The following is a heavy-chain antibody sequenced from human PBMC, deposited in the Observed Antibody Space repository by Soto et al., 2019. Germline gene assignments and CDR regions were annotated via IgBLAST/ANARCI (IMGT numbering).Heavy chain of an antibody. CDR2: VYHNGGA. CDR3: GRVVEGATRHDAPAS. V-gene: IGHV4-39*01. Sequence: PETLRDTWTVSAVMISKSYSFGGWVRQHTGKGLEFIGSVYHNGGAHYNSSLKSRVTISVDTAHNQVSLRMRSLTAADTAVYYCGRVVEGATRHDAPASRGQRTPVIGSS. D-gene: IGHD2-21*01. CDR1: AVMISKSYSF. J-gene: IGHJ5*01.